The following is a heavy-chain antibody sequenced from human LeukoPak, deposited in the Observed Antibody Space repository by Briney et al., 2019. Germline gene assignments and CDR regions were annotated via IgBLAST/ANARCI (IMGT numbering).Heavy chain of an antibody. V-gene: IGHV3-23*01. D-gene: IGHD2-2*01. Sequence: GGSLRLSCAASGFTFSSYAVSWVRQAPGKGLEWVSAISGSGGSTYYADSVKGRFTISRDNSKNTLYLQMNSLRAEDTAVYYCAKENYQLLSADWFDPWGQGTLVTVSS. J-gene: IGHJ5*02. CDR3: AKENYQLLSADWFDP. CDR2: ISGSGGST. CDR1: GFTFSSYA.